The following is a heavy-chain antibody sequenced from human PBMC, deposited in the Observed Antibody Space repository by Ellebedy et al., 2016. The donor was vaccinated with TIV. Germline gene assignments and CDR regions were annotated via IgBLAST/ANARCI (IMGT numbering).Heavy chain of an antibody. D-gene: IGHD6-25*01. CDR1: GYTFSDYY. Sequence: ASVKVSCKASGYTFSDYYIEWVRQAPGQGLEWMGIINTSGGTATYAQKLQGRVTITRDPSTSTVYMELTSLRPEDTATYYCARDTGRIAAAGLDFWGQGTLVTVSS. V-gene: IGHV1-46*04. J-gene: IGHJ4*02. CDR2: INTSGGTA. CDR3: ARDTGRIAAAGLDF.